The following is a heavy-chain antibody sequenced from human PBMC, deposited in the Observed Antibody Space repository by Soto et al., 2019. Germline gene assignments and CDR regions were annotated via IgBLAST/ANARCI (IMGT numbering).Heavy chain of an antibody. V-gene: IGHV4-61*01. D-gene: IGHD2-15*01. J-gene: IGHJ5*02. CDR3: ARDKTSPFQYSPAGWFDP. CDR1: GFSIISGSYF. CDR2: IYYTGAT. Sequence: PSETLSLTCNVTGFSIISGSYFWSLIRQSPGKGLEWLGYIYYTGATSYNPALGFRVTISLDTSKTQFSLKLTSVTAADTAVYFCARDKTSPFQYSPAGWFDPWGQGAMVTVS.